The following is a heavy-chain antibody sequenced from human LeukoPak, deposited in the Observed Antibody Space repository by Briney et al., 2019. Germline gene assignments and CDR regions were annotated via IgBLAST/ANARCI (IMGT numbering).Heavy chain of an antibody. CDR1: GFTVSSNY. J-gene: IGHJ4*02. V-gene: IGHV3-53*01. D-gene: IGHD2/OR15-2a*01. CDR3: ASGTTGFDY. Sequence: PGGSLRLSCAAAGFTVSSNYMSWVRQVPGKRLEWVSVIYSGGSTYYADSVKGRFTISRDHSKNTLFLQMNSLRAEDTAVYYCASGTTGFDYWGQGTLVTVSS. CDR2: IYSGGST.